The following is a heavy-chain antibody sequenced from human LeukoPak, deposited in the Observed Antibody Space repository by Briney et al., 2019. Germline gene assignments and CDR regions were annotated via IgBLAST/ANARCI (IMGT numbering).Heavy chain of an antibody. D-gene: IGHD6-19*01. J-gene: IGHJ4*02. CDR3: ATYVGYSSAWYLGY. Sequence: GGSLRLSCAASGFTFNAYGMHWVRQAPGKGLEWVAFIRADGNTKYYADSVKGRFTISRDNSENTLFLQMSSLGADETAVYYCATYVGYSSAWYLGYWGQGTLVTVSS. V-gene: IGHV3-30*02. CDR2: IRADGNTK. CDR1: GFTFNAYG.